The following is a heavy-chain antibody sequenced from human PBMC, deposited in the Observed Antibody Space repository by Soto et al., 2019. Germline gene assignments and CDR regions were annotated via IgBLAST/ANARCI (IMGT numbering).Heavy chain of an antibody. CDR2: IYYSGST. V-gene: IGHV4-39*01. Sequence: YETLSLTCTVSGGSISSSSYYWGWIRQPPGKGLEWIGTIYYSGSTYYNPSLKSRVTISVDTSKYQFSLKLSSVTAADTAVYYCARHAYRSGWAVHWGQGTLVTVSS. D-gene: IGHD6-19*01. J-gene: IGHJ4*02. CDR1: GGSISSSSYY. CDR3: ARHAYRSGWAVH.